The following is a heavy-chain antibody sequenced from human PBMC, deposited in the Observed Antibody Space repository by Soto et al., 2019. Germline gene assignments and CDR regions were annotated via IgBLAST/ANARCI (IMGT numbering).Heavy chain of an antibody. CDR2: IIPIFGTA. D-gene: IGHD5-12*01. CDR3: ARPVEMATISRSYLFY. V-gene: IGHV1-69*13. J-gene: IGHJ4*02. Sequence: VKVSCKASGGTFSNYAINWVRQAPGQGLEWMGGIIPIFGTANYAQKFQGRVTITADESTSTAYLDLSSLRSEDTAVYYCARPVEMATISRSYLFYWGQGTLVTVSS. CDR1: GGTFSNYA.